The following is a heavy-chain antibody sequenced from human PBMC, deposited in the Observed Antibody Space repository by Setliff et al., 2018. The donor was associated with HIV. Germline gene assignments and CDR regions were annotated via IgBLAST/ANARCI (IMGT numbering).Heavy chain of an antibody. D-gene: IGHD5-18*01. CDR3: TRAGYGHGFDI. Sequence: LSLSCTTSGFTFGVYAMTWVRQAPGKGLEWVGFIRHKAYGGTAEYDASVQGRFTISRDDSKNSLYLQMSNLQAEDTALYYCTRAGYGHGFDIWGQGTTVTVSS. J-gene: IGHJ6*02. CDR2: IRHKAYGGTA. V-gene: IGHV3-49*04. CDR1: GFTFGVYA.